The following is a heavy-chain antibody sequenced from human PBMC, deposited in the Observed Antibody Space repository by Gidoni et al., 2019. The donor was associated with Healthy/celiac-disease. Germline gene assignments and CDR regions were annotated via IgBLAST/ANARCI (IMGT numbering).Heavy chain of an antibody. V-gene: IGHV1-46*01. D-gene: IGHD6-13*01. J-gene: IGHJ4*02. Sequence: KVSCKSSGYTFTSYYMHWVRQAPVQGLEWMGIINPSGGSTSYAKKFQGRVTMTRDTSRSKVYMELKSLRSEDTAVYYCARVGWTGGIAAAGARTDDYWGQGTLVTVSS. CDR2: INPSGGST. CDR3: ARVGWTGGIAAAGARTDDY. CDR1: GYTFTSYY.